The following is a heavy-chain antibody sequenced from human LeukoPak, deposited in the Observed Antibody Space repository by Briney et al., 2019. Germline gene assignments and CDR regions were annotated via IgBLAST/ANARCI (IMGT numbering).Heavy chain of an antibody. J-gene: IGHJ4*02. Sequence: SETLSLTCAVYGGSFSGYYWSWIRQPPGKGPEWIGEINHSGSTNYNPSLKSRVTISVDTSKNQFSLKLSSVTAADTAVYYCAREGEYQLTRSYGYDYWGQGTLVTVSS. D-gene: IGHD5-18*01. CDR3: AREGEYQLTRSYGYDY. CDR1: GGSFSGYY. V-gene: IGHV4-34*01. CDR2: INHSGST.